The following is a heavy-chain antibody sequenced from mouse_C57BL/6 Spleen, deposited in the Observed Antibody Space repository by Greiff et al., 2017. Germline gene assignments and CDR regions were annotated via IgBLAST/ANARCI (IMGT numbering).Heavy chain of an antibody. V-gene: IGHV1-18*01. CDR3: ARGAHYGNFAY. Sequence: EVQLVESGPELVKPGASVKIPCKASGYTFTDYNMDWVKQSHGKSLEWIGDINPNNGGTIYNQKFKGKATLTVDKSSSTAYMELRSLTSEDTAVYYCARGAHYGNFAYWGQGTLVTVSA. CDR1: GYTFTDYN. J-gene: IGHJ3*01. D-gene: IGHD2-1*01. CDR2: INPNNGGT.